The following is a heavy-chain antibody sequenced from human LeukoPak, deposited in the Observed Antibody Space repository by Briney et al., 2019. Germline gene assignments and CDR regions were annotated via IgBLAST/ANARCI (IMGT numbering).Heavy chain of an antibody. J-gene: IGHJ4*02. V-gene: IGHV4-39*01. CDR3: ARHPQQWPGEGY. Sequence: SETLSLTCTVSGGSISSGSYYWGWIRQPPGKGLEWIGSIYYSGSTYYNPSLKSRVTISVDTSKNQFSLKLSSVTAADTAVYYCARHPQQWPGEGYWGQGTLVTVSS. CDR1: GGSISSGSYY. D-gene: IGHD6-19*01. CDR2: IYYSGST.